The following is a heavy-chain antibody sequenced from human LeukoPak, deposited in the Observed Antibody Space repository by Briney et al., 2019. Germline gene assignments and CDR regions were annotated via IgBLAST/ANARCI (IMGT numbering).Heavy chain of an antibody. CDR3: ARHMHYYDSSGRHDAFDI. V-gene: IGHV4-39*01. Sequence: SETLSLTCTVSGGSISSYYWGWIRQPPGKGLEWIGTTYHTETTYYNPSLKSRVAISVDTSKSQFSLKMSSVTAADTAVYYCARHMHYYDSSGRHDAFDIWGQGAMATVSS. CDR2: TYHTETT. J-gene: IGHJ3*02. D-gene: IGHD3-22*01. CDR1: GGSISSYY.